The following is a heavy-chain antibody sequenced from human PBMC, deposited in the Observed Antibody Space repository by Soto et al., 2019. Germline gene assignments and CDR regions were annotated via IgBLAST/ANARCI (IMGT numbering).Heavy chain of an antibody. CDR1: GFTFSDYY. Sequence: GGSLRLSCAASGFTFSDYYMSWIRQAPGKGLEWVSYISSSGSTIYYADSVKGRFTISRDNAKNSLYLQMNSLRAEDTAVYYCARAKRYNWNDDDAFDIWGQGTMVTVSS. J-gene: IGHJ3*02. CDR2: ISSSGSTI. CDR3: ARAKRYNWNDDDAFDI. D-gene: IGHD1-1*01. V-gene: IGHV3-11*01.